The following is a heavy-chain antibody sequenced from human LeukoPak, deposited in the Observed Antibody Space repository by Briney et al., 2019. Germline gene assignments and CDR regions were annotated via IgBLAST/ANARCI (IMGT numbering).Heavy chain of an antibody. CDR2: IIWNSGSI. Sequence: PGRSLRLSCAASGFTFDDYAMHWVRHAPGKGLEWVSGIIWNSGSIGYADSVKGRFTISRDNAKNSLYLQMNSLRAEDTALYYCAKGISVGATPYYFDYWGQGTLVTVSS. V-gene: IGHV3-9*01. D-gene: IGHD1-26*01. J-gene: IGHJ4*02. CDR3: AKGISVGATPYYFDY. CDR1: GFTFDDYA.